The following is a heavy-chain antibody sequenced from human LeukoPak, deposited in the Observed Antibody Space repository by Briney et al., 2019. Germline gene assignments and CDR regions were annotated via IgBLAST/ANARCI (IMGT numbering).Heavy chain of an antibody. CDR1: GYTFTGYY. CDR2: INPNSGGT. V-gene: IGHV1-2*02. J-gene: IGHJ4*02. CDR3: ARDCSSTSCYGSPVDY. D-gene: IGHD2-2*01. Sequence: ASVKVSCKASGYTFTGYYMHWVRQAPGQGLEWMGWINPNSGGTNYAQKFQGRVTMTRDTSISTAYMELSRLRSDDTAVYYCARDCSSTSCYGSPVDYWGQGTLVTVSS.